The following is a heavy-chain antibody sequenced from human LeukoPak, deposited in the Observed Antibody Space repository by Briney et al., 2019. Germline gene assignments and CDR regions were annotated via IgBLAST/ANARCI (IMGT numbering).Heavy chain of an antibody. J-gene: IGHJ6*03. V-gene: IGHV4-31*03. CDR1: GGSLSRGGNY. CDR2: IYFSGST. CDR3: ARLGGAHGTYFYMDV. Sequence: SQTLSLTCTVSGGSLSRGGNYWSWIRQHPGKGLEWIGYIYFSGSTYYNPSLKSRLTMSLDTSRNQFSPNLSSVTAADTAVYYCARLGGAHGTYFYMDVWGKGTTVTVSS. D-gene: IGHD3-16*01.